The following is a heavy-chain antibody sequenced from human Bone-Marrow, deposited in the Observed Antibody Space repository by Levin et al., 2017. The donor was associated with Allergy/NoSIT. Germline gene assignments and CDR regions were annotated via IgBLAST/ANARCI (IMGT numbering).Heavy chain of an antibody. CDR1: DGSISSSNW. CDR2: IYHSGST. V-gene: IGHV4-4*02. D-gene: IGHD7-27*01. Sequence: SETLSLTCGVSDGSISSSNWWTWVRQPPGKGLEWLGEIYHSGSTNYNPSLKSRFTISVEKSKNQFSLKLSSVTAADTAVYYCARRNVLAPGEDWFDPCGQGTLVTVSS. CDR3: ARRNVLAPGEDWFDP. J-gene: IGHJ5*02.